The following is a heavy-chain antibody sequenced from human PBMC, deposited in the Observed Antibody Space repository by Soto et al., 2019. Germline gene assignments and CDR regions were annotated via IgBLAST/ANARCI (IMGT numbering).Heavy chain of an antibody. J-gene: IGHJ5*01. CDR3: ARDFYDSVGYTWFDS. CDR1: GDTSTSYY. D-gene: IGHD3-22*01. CDR2: IHNSGTS. V-gene: IGHV4-59*01. Sequence: LALTCTVCGDTSTSYYCCWIRQSPGKGLEWIGHIHNSGTSTHNPSLNGRVTISIDMSKKQFSLKLTSLTSADTAVYYCARDFYDSVGYTWFDSWSQGTLVTVSS.